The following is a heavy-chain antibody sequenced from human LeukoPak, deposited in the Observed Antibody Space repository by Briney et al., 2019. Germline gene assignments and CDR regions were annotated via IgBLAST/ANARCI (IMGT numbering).Heavy chain of an antibody. V-gene: IGHV3-48*03. CDR3: ARVLPYSHALDV. CDR1: GFTFSGYD. J-gene: IGHJ6*02. D-gene: IGHD2-21*01. Sequence: GGSLRLSCAAPGFTFSGYDMNWVRQAPGKGLEWVSYISSSVSTIDYAESLKGRFTISRDNAKNSLYLQMNSLRAEDTALYHCARVLPYSHALDVWGQGTTVTVS. CDR2: ISSSVSTI.